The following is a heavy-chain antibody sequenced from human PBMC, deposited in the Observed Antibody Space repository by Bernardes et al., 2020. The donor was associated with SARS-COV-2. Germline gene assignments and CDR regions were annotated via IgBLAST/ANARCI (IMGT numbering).Heavy chain of an antibody. D-gene: IGHD3-10*01. Sequence: GGSLRLSCAASGFTFSSYWMSWVRQAPGKGLEWVANIKQDGSEKYYVDSVKGRFTISRDNAKNSLYLQMNSLRAEDTAVYYCARSFYGSGSRYYYYYGMDVWGQGTTVTVSS. CDR1: GFTFSSYW. J-gene: IGHJ6*02. V-gene: IGHV3-7*03. CDR2: IKQDGSEK. CDR3: ARSFYGSGSRYYYYYGMDV.